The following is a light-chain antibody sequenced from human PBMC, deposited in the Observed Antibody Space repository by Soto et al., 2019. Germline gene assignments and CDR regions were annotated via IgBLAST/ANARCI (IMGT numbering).Light chain of an antibody. V-gene: IGKV1-27*01. CDR1: QGINIY. J-gene: IGKJ3*01. Sequence: DVQMTQSPSSLSASVGDKVTITCRASQGINIYLAWYQQKPGKVPELLIYAASTLQSGVPSRFSGSASGTDFTLTINGLQPEDVATYYCQRYNSAPFTFGPGTKVDI. CDR3: QRYNSAPFT. CDR2: AAS.